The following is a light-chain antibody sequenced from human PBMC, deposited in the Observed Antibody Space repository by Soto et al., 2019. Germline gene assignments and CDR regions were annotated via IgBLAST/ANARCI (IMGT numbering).Light chain of an antibody. J-gene: IGKJ4*01. V-gene: IGKV1-5*01. CDR1: QNINRW. CDR3: QQYNSLSPS. Sequence: DIQMTQSPSTLSASVGETVTITCRASQNINRWLAWYQQKPGKAPELLIYDASTLESGVSSGFSGSGSGTDFTLTITSLQPDDFATYYCQQYNSLSPSFGGGTKVAI. CDR2: DAS.